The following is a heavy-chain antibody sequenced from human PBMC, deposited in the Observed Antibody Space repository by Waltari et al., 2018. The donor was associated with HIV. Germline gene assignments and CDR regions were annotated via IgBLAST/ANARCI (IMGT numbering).Heavy chain of an antibody. Sequence: QLHLQESGPGLVKPSQTLSLICSVSGVSISSGDYYWSWIRQPPGKGLEWIGYIYYRERAYYNPAIKSRLTISVDTSKNHISLKLMSVTAADTAVYYGARDHFLPRLREFAGDWGQGTLVTVSS. V-gene: IGHV4-30-4*01. D-gene: IGHD3-9*01. CDR1: GVSISSGDYY. CDR2: IYYRERA. CDR3: ARDHFLPRLREFAGD. J-gene: IGHJ4*02.